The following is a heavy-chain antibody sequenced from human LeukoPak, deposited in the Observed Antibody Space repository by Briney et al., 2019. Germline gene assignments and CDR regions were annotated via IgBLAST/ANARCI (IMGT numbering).Heavy chain of an antibody. Sequence: SVKVSCKASGYTFTGYYMHWVRQAPGQGLEWMGIINPSGGSTSYAQKFQGRVTMTRDTSTSTVYMELSSLRSEDTAVYYCARDPRGKDIVVVPAAPGMDYWGQGTLVTVSS. CDR2: INPSGGST. D-gene: IGHD2-2*01. CDR1: GYTFTGYY. CDR3: ARDPRGKDIVVVPAAPGMDY. V-gene: IGHV1-46*01. J-gene: IGHJ4*02.